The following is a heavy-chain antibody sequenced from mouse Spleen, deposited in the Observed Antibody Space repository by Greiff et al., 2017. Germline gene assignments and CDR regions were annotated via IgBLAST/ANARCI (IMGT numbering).Heavy chain of an antibody. J-gene: IGHJ2*01. CDR3: ARGHHYYGYGY. D-gene: IGHD1-2*01. CDR2: IDPSDSYT. Sequence: QVQLQQPGAELVRPGTSVKLSCKASGYTFTSYWMHWVKQRPGQGLEWIGVIDPSDSYTNYNQKFKGKATLTVDTSSSTAYMQLSSLTSEDSAVYYCARGHHYYGYGYWGQGTTLTVSS. CDR1: GYTFTSYW. V-gene: IGHV1-59*01.